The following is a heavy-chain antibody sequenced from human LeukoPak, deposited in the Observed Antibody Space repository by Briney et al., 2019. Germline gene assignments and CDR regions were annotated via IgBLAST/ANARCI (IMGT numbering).Heavy chain of an antibody. CDR3: ARSPYDFWSGYYLTIAYFDY. Sequence: PSETLSLTCTVSGGSISSYYWSWIRQPAGKGLEWIGRIYTSGSTNYNPSLNSRVPMSVDTSKNQFSLKLSSLTAADMAVYYWARSPYDFWSGYYLTIAYFDYWGQGTLVTVSS. J-gene: IGHJ4*02. CDR1: GGSISSYY. V-gene: IGHV4-4*07. CDR2: IYTSGST. D-gene: IGHD3-3*01.